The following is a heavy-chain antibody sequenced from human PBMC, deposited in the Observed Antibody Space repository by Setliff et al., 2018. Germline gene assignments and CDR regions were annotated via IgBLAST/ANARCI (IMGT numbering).Heavy chain of an antibody. CDR1: GFTFKNNG. J-gene: IGHJ6*02. CDR2: INWDGRSI. CDR3: ASATLQRKFQSPRGLDV. D-gene: IGHD2-15*01. Sequence: SGGSLRLSCAASGFTFKNNGMNWVRQAPGKGLEWVSGINWDGRSIGYADSVRGRFVISRDNAKNSLYLQMRSLRVEDTALYYCASATLQRKFQSPRGLDVWGQGTTVTVSS. V-gene: IGHV3-20*04.